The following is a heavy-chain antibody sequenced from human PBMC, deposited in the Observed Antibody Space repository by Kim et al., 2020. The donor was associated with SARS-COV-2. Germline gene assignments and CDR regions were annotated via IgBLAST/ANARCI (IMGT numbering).Heavy chain of an antibody. CDR3: ARSISNGWYGSDP. CDR1: GYTFTTYY. Sequence: GESLKISCKGSGYTFTTYYITWVRQMPGKGLEWMGRIDLSDSYTAYSPSFQGHVTISADKSISTAYLQWSTLKASDTAMYFCARSISNGWYGSDPWGQGTLVTVSS. D-gene: IGHD6-19*01. V-gene: IGHV5-10-1*01. CDR2: IDLSDSYT. J-gene: IGHJ5*02.